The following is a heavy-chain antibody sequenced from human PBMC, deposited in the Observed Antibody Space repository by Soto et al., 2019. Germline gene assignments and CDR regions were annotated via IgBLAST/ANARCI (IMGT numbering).Heavy chain of an antibody. CDR1: GYSFTSYW. V-gene: IGHV5-51*01. D-gene: IGHD2-2*01. J-gene: IGHJ6*02. Sequence: GESLKISCKGSGYSFTSYWIGWVRQMPGKGLEWMGIIYPGDSDTRYSPSFQGKVTISADKSISTAYLQWSSLKASDTAMYYCASPIRGCSSTSCYPDGNSYYYGMDVWGQGTTVTVSS. CDR2: IYPGDSDT. CDR3: ASPIRGCSSTSCYPDGNSYYYGMDV.